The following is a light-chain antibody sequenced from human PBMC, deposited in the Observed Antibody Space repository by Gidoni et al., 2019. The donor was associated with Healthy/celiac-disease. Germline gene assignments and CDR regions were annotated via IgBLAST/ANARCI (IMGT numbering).Light chain of an antibody. Sequence: DIQMPLFPSSLSASVGDRVTIPCRASQGISNYLAWYQQKPGKVPKLLIYAASTLQSGVPSRFSGSGSGTDFTLTISSLQPEDVATYYCQKYNSAPLYTFGQGTKLEIK. CDR1: QGISNY. J-gene: IGKJ2*01. CDR2: AAS. V-gene: IGKV1-27*01. CDR3: QKYNSAPLYT.